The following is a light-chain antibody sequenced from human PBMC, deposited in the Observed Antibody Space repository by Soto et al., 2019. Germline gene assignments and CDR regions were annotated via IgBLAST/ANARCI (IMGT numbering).Light chain of an antibody. CDR1: SSDVGTYKY. CDR2: EVS. Sequence: QSARAQPASVSGSPGQSITISCTGTSSDVGTYKYVSWYQQLPGKAPKLMIYEVSNRPSGVSNRFSGSKSGNTASLTISELQAEDEADYYCSSYTSRSTPVFGGGTKVTVL. CDR3: SSYTSRSTPV. V-gene: IGLV2-14*01. J-gene: IGLJ2*01.